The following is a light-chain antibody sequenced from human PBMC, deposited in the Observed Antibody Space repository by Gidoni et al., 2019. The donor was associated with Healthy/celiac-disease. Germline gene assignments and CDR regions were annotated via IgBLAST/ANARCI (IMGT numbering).Light chain of an antibody. CDR2: SDD. CDR3: AAWDDSLNCWV. Sequence: QSVLTQPPSVSEAPRQRVTISCSGSSSNIGNNAVNWYQQLPGKAPKLLLYSDDLLPSGFSCRFSGSKSGTSASLAISGLQSEDEADYYCAAWDDSLNCWVFGGGTKLTVL. J-gene: IGLJ3*02. CDR1: SSNIGNNA. V-gene: IGLV1-36*01.